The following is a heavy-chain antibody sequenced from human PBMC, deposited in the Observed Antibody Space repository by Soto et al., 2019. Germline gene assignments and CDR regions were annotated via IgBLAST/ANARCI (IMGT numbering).Heavy chain of an antibody. J-gene: IGHJ4*01. V-gene: IGHV3-23*01. CDR1: GFTFNNFA. Sequence: PGGSLRLSCAASGFTFNNFAMSWVRQAAGKGLEWLAAINGGGDSTYYADSVKGRFTISRDNAKNTLYLQMNSLRAEDTAVYYCVRAPERRPIDFWGHGSLVTVSS. CDR2: INGGGDST. D-gene: IGHD6-25*01. CDR3: VRAPERRPIDF.